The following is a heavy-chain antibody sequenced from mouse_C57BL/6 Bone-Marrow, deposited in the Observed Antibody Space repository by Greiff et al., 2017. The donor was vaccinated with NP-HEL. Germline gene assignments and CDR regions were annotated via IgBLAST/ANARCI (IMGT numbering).Heavy chain of an antibody. CDR2: IYPGDGDT. V-gene: IGHV1-82*01. CDR1: GYAFSSSW. D-gene: IGHD1-1*01. Sequence: VKLVESGPELVKPGASVKISCKASGYAFSSSWMNWVKQRPGKGLEWIGRIYPGDGDTNYNGKFKGKATLTADKSSSTAYMQLSSLTSEDSAVYFCARGFITTVVVDYWGQGTTLTVSS. CDR3: ARGFITTVVVDY. J-gene: IGHJ2*01.